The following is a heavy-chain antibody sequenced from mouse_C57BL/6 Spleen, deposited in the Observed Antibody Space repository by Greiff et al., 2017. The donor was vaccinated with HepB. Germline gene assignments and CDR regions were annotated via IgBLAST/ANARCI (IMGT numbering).Heavy chain of an antibody. CDR3: AREEKQTAQAAWFAY. CDR1: GYAFSSYW. V-gene: IGHV1-80*01. D-gene: IGHD3-2*02. Sequence: VQLQQSGAELVKPGASVKISCKASGYAFSSYWMNWVKQRPGKGLEWIGQIYPGDGDTNYNGKFKGKATLTADKSSSTAYMQLSSLTSEDSAVYCCAREEKQTAQAAWFAYWGQGTLVTVSA. CDR2: IYPGDGDT. J-gene: IGHJ3*01.